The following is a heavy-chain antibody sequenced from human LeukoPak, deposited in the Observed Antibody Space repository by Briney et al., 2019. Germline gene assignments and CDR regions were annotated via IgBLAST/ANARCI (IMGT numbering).Heavy chain of an antibody. CDR2: VSTSGST. D-gene: IGHD3-3*01. CDR3: ARAPGGDFWSGSQYFFDY. V-gene: IGHV4-4*07. J-gene: IGHJ4*02. CDR1: GASISSYY. Sequence: SETLSLTCTVSGASISSYYWSWIRQPAGKGLEWIGHVSTSGSTNYNPSLKSRVTMSVDTSKNQFSLKLSSVTAAGTALYYCARAPGGDFWSGSQYFFDYWGQGTLVTVSS.